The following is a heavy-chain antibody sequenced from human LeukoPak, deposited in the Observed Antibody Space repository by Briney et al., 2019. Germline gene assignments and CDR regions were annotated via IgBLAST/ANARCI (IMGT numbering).Heavy chain of an antibody. CDR1: GFSVTSNY. CDR2: ISPSGSP. J-gene: IGHJ4*02. CDR3: ARSRIQHIPYYDNSGDPPYFDY. V-gene: IGHV3-53*01. D-gene: IGHD3-22*01. Sequence: GGSLRLSCSASGFSVTSNYMNWVRQTPGKGLEWVSFISPSGSPYYADSVKGRFTISKDNSKNTLFLQMNSLRAEDTAVYYCARSRIQHIPYYDNSGDPPYFDYWGQGTLVTVSS.